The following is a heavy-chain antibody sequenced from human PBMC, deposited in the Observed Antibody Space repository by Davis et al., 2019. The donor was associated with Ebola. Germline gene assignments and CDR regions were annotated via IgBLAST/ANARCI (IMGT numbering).Heavy chain of an antibody. Sequence: MPSETLSLTCTVSGGSISSSSYYWGWIRQPPGKGLEWIGSIYYSGRTYYNPSLKSRVTISVDTSKNQFSLKLSSVTAADTAVYYCARLRPAAGTIDYWGQGTLVTVSS. CDR1: GGSISSSSYY. V-gene: IGHV4-39*01. CDR3: ARLRPAAGTIDY. CDR2: IYYSGRT. D-gene: IGHD6-13*01. J-gene: IGHJ4*02.